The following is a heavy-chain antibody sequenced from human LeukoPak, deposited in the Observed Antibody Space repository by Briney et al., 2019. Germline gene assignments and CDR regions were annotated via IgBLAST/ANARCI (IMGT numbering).Heavy chain of an antibody. D-gene: IGHD5-12*01. CDR2: LPAAGVER. CDR1: GFSLSGYW. Sequence: GGTLRLSCAASGFSLSGYWMSWVRQAPGKGLEWMARLPAAGVERYFMDSVRGRFTVSRDNAKTSLYLQMYSLRLDDTAVYYCARGGYSFDYLGQGTLVTVSS. J-gene: IGHJ4*02. V-gene: IGHV3-7*04. CDR3: ARGGYSFDY.